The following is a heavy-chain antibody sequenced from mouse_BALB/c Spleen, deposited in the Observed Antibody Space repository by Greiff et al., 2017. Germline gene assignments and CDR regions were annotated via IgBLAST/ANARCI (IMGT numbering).Heavy chain of an antibody. V-gene: IGHV2-9*02. CDR1: GFSLTSYG. J-gene: IGHJ4*01. CDR2: IWAGGST. Sequence: VQLQESGPGLVAPSQSLSITCTVSGFSLTSYGVHWVRQPPGKGLEWLGVIWAGGSTNYNSALMSRLSISKDNSKSQVFLKMNSLQTDDTAMYYCATSTMITYYAMDYWGQGTSVTVSS. D-gene: IGHD2-4*01. CDR3: ATSTMITYYAMDY.